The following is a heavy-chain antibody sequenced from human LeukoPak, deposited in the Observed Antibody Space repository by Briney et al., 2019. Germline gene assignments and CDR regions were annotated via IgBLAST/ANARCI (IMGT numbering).Heavy chain of an antibody. D-gene: IGHD5-12*01. CDR2: INAGNGNT. CDR1: GYTFTSYA. V-gene: IGHV1-3*01. Sequence: ASVKVSCKASGYTFTSYAMHWVRQAPGQRLEWMGWINAGNGNTKYSQKFQGRVTITRDTSASTAYMELSSLRSEDTAVYYCARGDHPKRGLVATTHPLRYWGQGTLVTVSS. J-gene: IGHJ4*02. CDR3: ARGDHPKRGLVATTHPLRY.